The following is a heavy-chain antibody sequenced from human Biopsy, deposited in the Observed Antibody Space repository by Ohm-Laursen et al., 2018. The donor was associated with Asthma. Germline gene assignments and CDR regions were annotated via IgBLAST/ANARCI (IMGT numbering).Heavy chain of an antibody. J-gene: IGHJ6*02. CDR3: ARCQVGYSSGWSLLLKKIYYSGMDV. CDR1: GYSLTDLS. CDR2: IMTVFGTT. V-gene: IGHV1-24*01. D-gene: IGHD6-19*01. Sequence: ATVKISCKISGYSLTDLSMHWVRQAPGQGLEWLGGIMTVFGTTNYAQKFQGRVTITADESTNTAYMEVTSLRSEDTAIYYCARCQVGYSSGWSLLLKKIYYSGMDVWGQGTAVTVSS.